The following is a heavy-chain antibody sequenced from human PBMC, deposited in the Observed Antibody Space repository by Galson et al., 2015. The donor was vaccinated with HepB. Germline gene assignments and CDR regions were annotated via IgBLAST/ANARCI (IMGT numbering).Heavy chain of an antibody. CDR3: AREGNCGGGCYHLDY. J-gene: IGHJ4*02. V-gene: IGHV3-74*01. CDR1: GFTFSAYA. D-gene: IGHD2-21*01. CDR2: ICSDERWT. Sequence: SLRLSCAASGFTFSAYAIHGVRQAPGEGLEWVSRICSDERWTTYAESAKGRLTISRVNAKNTHLQMNSLRAEDTAVYYCAREGNCGGGCYHLDYWGQGTLVTVSS.